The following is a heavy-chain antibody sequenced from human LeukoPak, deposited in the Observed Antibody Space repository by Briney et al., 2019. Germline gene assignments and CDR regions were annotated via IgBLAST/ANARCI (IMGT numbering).Heavy chain of an antibody. D-gene: IGHD2-15*01. CDR2: ISSSGSTI. J-gene: IGHJ4*02. CDR3: ARIDCSGGSCYSGYFDY. CDR1: GLTFSSYE. Sequence: PGGSLRLSCAASGLTFSSYEMNWVRQAPGKGLEWVSYISSSGSTIYYADSVKGRFTISRDNAKNPLYLQMNSLRAEDTAVYYCARIDCSGGSCYSGYFDYWGQGTLVTVSS. V-gene: IGHV3-48*03.